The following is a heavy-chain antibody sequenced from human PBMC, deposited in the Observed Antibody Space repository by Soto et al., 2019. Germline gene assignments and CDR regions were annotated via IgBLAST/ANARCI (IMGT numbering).Heavy chain of an antibody. J-gene: IGHJ6*02. V-gene: IGHV3-9*01. CDR2: ISWNSGSI. CDR1: GFTFDDYA. CDR3: AKDRDYYYYYGMDV. Sequence: GGALRLSCAASGFTFDDYAIHWVRQAPGKGLEWVPGISWNSGSIGYADSVKGRFTISRDNAKNSLYLQMNSLRAEDTALYYCAKDRDYYYYYGMDVWGQGTTVTVSS.